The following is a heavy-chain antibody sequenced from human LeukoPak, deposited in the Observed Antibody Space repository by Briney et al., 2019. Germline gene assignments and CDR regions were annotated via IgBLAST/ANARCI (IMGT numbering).Heavy chain of an antibody. CDR1: GFTFSSYA. CDR3: ARDRSWPLYFDY. CDR2: ISYDGSNK. J-gene: IGHJ4*02. D-gene: IGHD6-13*01. Sequence: PGGSLRLSCAASGFTFSSYAMHCVRQAPGKGLEWVAVISYDGSNKYYADSVKGRFTISRDNSKNTLYLQMNSLRAEDTAVYYCARDRSWPLYFDYWGQGTLVTVSS. V-gene: IGHV3-30-3*01.